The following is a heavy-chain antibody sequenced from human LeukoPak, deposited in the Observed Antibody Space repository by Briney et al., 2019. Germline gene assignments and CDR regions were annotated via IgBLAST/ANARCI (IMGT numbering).Heavy chain of an antibody. CDR2: ISGSGGNT. CDR3: AKARIGGSFSGSFDY. J-gene: IGHJ4*02. CDR1: GFTFSSAA. Sequence: GGSLRLSCAASGFTFSSAAMTWVRQAPGKGLEWVSAISGSGGNTYYADSVKGRFTISRDNSKNTLYLQMNSLRTEDTAVYYCAKARIGGSFSGSFDYWGQGTLVTVSS. D-gene: IGHD1-26*01. V-gene: IGHV3-23*01.